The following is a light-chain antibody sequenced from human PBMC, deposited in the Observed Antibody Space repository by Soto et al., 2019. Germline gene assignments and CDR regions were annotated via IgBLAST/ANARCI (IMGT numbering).Light chain of an antibody. CDR1: QSVSNNY. Sequence: VFTQSPGTLSLSPGERATLSCSSSQSVSNNYLAWYQQKSGQAPRLLIYGASNRATGIPDRFSGSGSGTDFTLTISRLEPEEFAVYYCQQYGSSGTFGQGTKVDIK. J-gene: IGKJ1*01. V-gene: IGKV3-20*01. CDR3: QQYGSSGT. CDR2: GAS.